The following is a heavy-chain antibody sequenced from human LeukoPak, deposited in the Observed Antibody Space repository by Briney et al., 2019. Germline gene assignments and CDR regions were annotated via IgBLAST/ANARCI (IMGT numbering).Heavy chain of an antibody. J-gene: IGHJ5*02. CDR3: ARGHFVADPYNWFDP. CDR1: GGSFSGYY. V-gene: IGHV4-34*01. D-gene: IGHD6-19*01. Sequence: PSETLSLTCAVYGGSFSGYYWSWIRQPPGKGLEWIGEINHSGSTNYNPSLKSRVTISVDTSKNQFSLKLSSVTAADTAVYYCARGHFVADPYNWFDPWGQGTLVTVSS. CDR2: INHSGST.